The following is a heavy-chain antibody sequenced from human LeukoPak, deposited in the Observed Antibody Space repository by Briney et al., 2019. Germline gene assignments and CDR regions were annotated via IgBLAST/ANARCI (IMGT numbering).Heavy chain of an antibody. D-gene: IGHD3-16*02. J-gene: IGHJ5*02. CDR1: GGSISSSSYY. CDR3: ARGDKAVTFGGVIVPFDP. Sequence: SETLSLTCTVSGGSISSSSYYWGWIRQPPGKGLEWIGYIYYSGTTNYNPSLKSRVTISVDTSKNQFSLKLSSVTAADTAVYYCARGDKAVTFGGVIVPFDPWGQGTLVTVSS. CDR2: IYYSGTT. V-gene: IGHV4-61*05.